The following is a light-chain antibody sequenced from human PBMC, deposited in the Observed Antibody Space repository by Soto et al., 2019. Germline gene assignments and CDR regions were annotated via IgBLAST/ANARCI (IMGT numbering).Light chain of an antibody. Sequence: DIVMTRSPDSLAVSLGERATINCKSSQSVLYSSNNKNYLAWYQQKPGQPPKLLIYWASNRESGVPDRFSGSGSGTDFTLSISSLQVEDVAVYYCQQYYSTPLTFGGGTKVEIK. CDR1: QSVLYSSNNKNY. V-gene: IGKV4-1*01. CDR2: WAS. CDR3: QQYYSTPLT. J-gene: IGKJ4*01.